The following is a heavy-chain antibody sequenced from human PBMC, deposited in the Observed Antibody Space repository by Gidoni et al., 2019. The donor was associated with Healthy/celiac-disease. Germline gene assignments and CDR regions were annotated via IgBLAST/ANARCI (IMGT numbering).Heavy chain of an antibody. V-gene: IGHV4-4*02. D-gene: IGHD6-13*01. CDR3: ARVEAAAAGRTTLDY. CDR2: IYHSGST. CDR1: GGSISSSNW. J-gene: IGHJ4*02. Sequence: QVHLQESCPGLLKPSGTLSLTYAVSGGSISSSNWWSWVRQPPGKGLEWIGEIYHSGSTNYNPSLKSRVTISVDKSKNKFSLKLSSVTAADTAVYYCARVEAAAAGRTTLDYWGQGTLVTVSS.